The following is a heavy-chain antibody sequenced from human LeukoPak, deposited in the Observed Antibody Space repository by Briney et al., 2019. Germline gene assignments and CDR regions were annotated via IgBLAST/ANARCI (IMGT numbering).Heavy chain of an antibody. V-gene: IGHV3-33*06. D-gene: IGHD3-3*01. CDR1: GFTFNTFG. J-gene: IGHJ4*02. Sequence: GGSLRLSCAASGFTFNTFGMHWVRQASGQGLEWVAAIWFDGSVKHYSDAVKGRFTISRDNSLNTLYLQMNSLRVEDTAIYYCAKDTAVQFLESAFWGQGTLVTVSS. CDR3: AKDTAVQFLESAF. CDR2: IWFDGSVK.